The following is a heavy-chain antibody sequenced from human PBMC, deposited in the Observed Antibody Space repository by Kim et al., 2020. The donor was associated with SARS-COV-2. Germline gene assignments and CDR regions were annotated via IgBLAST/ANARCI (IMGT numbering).Heavy chain of an antibody. D-gene: IGHD3-10*01. CDR2: IYYSGST. CDR3: ARVGSGKWFGELLHIDY. J-gene: IGHJ4*02. CDR1: GGSISSGGYY. Sequence: SETLSLTCTVSGGSISSGGYYWSWIRQHPGKGLEWIGYIYYSGSTYYNQSLKSRVTISVDTSKNQFSLKLSSVTAADTAVYYCARVGSGKWFGELLHIDYWGQGTLVTVSS. V-gene: IGHV4-31*03.